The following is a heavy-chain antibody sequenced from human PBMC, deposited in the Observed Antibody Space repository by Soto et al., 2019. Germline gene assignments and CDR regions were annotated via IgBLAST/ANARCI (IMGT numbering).Heavy chain of an antibody. CDR1: GFTFSSYG. J-gene: IGHJ4*02. Sequence: SLRLSCAASGFTFSSYGMHWVRQAPGKGLEWVAVISYDGSNKYYADSVKGRFTISRDNSKNTLYLQMNSLKSEDTALYYCAITAMINRDSSTSFDYWGRGTQVTVSS. D-gene: IGHD5-18*01. CDR2: ISYDGSNK. CDR3: AITAMINRDSSTSFDY. V-gene: IGHV3-30*03.